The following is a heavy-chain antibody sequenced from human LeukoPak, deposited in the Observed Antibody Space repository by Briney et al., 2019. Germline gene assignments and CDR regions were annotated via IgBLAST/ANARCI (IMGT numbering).Heavy chain of an antibody. V-gene: IGHV3-30*18. Sequence: PGGSLRLSCAASGFTFSSYGMHWVRQAPGKGLEWVAVISYDGSNKYYADSVKGRFTISRDNSKNMLYLQMNSLRAEDTAVYYCAKDQLESGYVSYYYGMDVWGQGTTVTVSS. D-gene: IGHD3-22*01. CDR2: ISYDGSNK. CDR1: GFTFSSYG. J-gene: IGHJ6*02. CDR3: AKDQLESGYVSYYYGMDV.